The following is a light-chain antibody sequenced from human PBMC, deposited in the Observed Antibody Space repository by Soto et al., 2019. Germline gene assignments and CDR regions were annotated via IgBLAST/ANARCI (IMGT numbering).Light chain of an antibody. CDR3: QQYGNSPYT. CDR2: SAS. J-gene: IGKJ2*01. CDR1: QSVSSSY. V-gene: IGKV3-20*01. Sequence: EIVLTQSPGTLSLSPGERATLSCRASQSVSSSYLAWYQQKPGQTPRLLIYSASSRATGIPDRFSGSGSGTDFTLTISRLEPEDFAVYYCQQYGNSPYTFGQGTKVDIK.